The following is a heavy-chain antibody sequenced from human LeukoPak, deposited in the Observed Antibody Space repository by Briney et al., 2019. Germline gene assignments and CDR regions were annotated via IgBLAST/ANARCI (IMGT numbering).Heavy chain of an antibody. CDR1: GYTFTSYG. CDR2: INPNGGST. CDR3: ARTNVVVPAALGHNAFDI. D-gene: IGHD2-2*01. V-gene: IGHV1-46*01. Sequence: ASVKVSCKASGYTFTSYGISWVRQAPGQGLEWMGIINPNGGSTSYAQKFQGRVTMTRDTSTSTVYMDPSSLRSEDTAVYYCARTNVVVPAALGHNAFDIWGQGTMVTVSS. J-gene: IGHJ3*02.